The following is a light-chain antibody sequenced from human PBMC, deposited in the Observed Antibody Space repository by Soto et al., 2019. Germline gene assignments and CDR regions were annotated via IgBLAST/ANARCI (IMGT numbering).Light chain of an antibody. J-gene: IGLJ1*01. V-gene: IGLV1-44*01. CDR3: AAWDDILNGAYG. CDR2: SNN. CDR1: SSNIGSNT. Sequence: QSVLTQPPSASGTPGQRVTISCSGSSSNIGSNTVNWYQQLPGTAPKLLIYSNNHRPSGVPDRVSGSKSGTSASLAISGRQSEDEAEYYCAAWDDILNGAYGFGTGTKLTV.